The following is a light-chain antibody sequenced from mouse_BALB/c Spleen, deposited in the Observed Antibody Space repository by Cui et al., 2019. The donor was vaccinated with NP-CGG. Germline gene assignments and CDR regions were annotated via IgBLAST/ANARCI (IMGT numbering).Light chain of an antibody. CDR1: TGAVTTSNY. J-gene: IGLJ1*01. CDR2: GTN. V-gene: IGLV1*01. Sequence: QAVVTQESALTTSPGETVTLTCCSNTGAVTTSNYANWVQEKPDHLFTGLIGGTNNRAPSVPARFSGSLIGDKAALTITGAQTEDETIYFCALWYSNHWVFGGGTKTDCP. CDR3: ALWYSNHWV.